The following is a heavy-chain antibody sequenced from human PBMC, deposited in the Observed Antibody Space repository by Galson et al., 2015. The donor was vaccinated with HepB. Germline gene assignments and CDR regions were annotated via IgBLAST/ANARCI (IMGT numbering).Heavy chain of an antibody. CDR3: ARSAAAGLVATRLFDY. D-gene: IGHD5-12*01. Sequence: SVKVSCKASGYTFNIYGVSWVRQAPGQGLEWMGWISGYNGNTIYAQKLQGRVTMTTDTLRSTAYMELRSLRSDDTAVYYCARSAAAGLVATRLFDYWGQGTLVTVSS. V-gene: IGHV1-18*01. CDR1: GYTFNIYG. J-gene: IGHJ4*02. CDR2: ISGYNGNT.